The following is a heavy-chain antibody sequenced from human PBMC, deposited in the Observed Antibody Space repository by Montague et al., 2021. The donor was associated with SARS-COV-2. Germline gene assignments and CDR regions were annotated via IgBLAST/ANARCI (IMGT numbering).Heavy chain of an antibody. V-gene: IGHV4-59*01. CDR1: GGSISSYY. D-gene: IGHD5-18*01. CDR2: IYYSGST. CDR3: ASQEVDTAMDRNYYYYGMDV. Sequence: SETLSLTCTVSGGSISSYYWSWIRQPPGKGLEWIGYIYYSGSTNXNPSLKSRVTISVDTSKNQFSLMLSSVTAADTAVYYCASQEVDTAMDRNYYYYGMDVWGQGTTVTVSS. J-gene: IGHJ6*02.